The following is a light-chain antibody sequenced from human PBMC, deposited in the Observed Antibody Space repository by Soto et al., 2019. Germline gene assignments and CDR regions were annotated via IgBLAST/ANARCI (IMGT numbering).Light chain of an antibody. J-gene: IGKJ2*01. V-gene: IGKV3-11*01. Sequence: EIVLTQSPATLSLSPGERATLSCRASQSVSSYLAWYQQKPGQAPRLLIYDASNRATGIPARFSGSGSGTDFTLTISILEPEDFAVYYCQQRSNWPRTFCQGTKLEIK. CDR1: QSVSSY. CDR3: QQRSNWPRT. CDR2: DAS.